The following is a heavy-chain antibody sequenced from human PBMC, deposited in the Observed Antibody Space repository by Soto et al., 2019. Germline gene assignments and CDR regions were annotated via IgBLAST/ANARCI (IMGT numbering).Heavy chain of an antibody. CDR2: VSHDGRNT. V-gene: IGHV3-30*18. Sequence: VQLVESGGGVVQPGRSLRLSCAASGFTFSDYAMHWVRQAPGKGLEWVAVVSHDGRNTHYADSVKGRFTISRDSSKNTVSLEMSSLRAEDTAVYYCAKGGRQWLVTSDFNYWGQGDLVTVSS. CDR1: GFTFSDYA. D-gene: IGHD6-19*01. CDR3: AKGGRQWLVTSDFNY. J-gene: IGHJ4*02.